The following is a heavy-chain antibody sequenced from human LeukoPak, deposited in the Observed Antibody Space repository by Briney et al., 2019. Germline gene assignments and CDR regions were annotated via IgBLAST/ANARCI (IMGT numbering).Heavy chain of an antibody. Sequence: PGGSLRLSCAASGFTFSSYWMHWVRQAPGKGLVWVSRIDTDGSFTSYADSVRGRFTISRDNSKNTVYLQMNSLRAEDTAVYYCASVTMVRGPHFDYWGQGTLVTVSS. J-gene: IGHJ4*02. CDR2: IDTDGSFT. CDR1: GFTFSSYW. V-gene: IGHV3-74*01. D-gene: IGHD3-10*01. CDR3: ASVTMVRGPHFDY.